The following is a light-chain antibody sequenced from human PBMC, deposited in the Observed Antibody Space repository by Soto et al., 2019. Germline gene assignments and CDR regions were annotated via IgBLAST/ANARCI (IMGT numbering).Light chain of an antibody. CDR2: GAS. J-gene: IGKJ1*01. CDR1: QSVSSN. V-gene: IGKV3-15*01. CDR3: QQYNNWPPWT. Sequence: EIVMTQSPATLSVSPGERATLSCRASQSVSSNLAWYQQKPGQAPRLLIYGASTRATGIPARFSGSGSGTEFTLTISSLQYEDFAVYNCQQYNNWPPWTFGQGNKVEIK.